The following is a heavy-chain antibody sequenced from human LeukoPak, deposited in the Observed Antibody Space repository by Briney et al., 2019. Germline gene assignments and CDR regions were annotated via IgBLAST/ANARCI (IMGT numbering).Heavy chain of an antibody. V-gene: IGHV3-23*01. CDR3: AKGHQLFSVNY. D-gene: IGHD5-24*01. CDR2: ISGSGGST. CDR1: GFTFSSYA. Sequence: GGSLRLSCAASGFTFSSYAMSWVRQAPGKGLEWVSAISGSGGSTYYADSVKGRFTISRDNSKNTLYLQMNSLRTEDTAVYYCAKGHQLFSVNYWGQGTLVTVSS. J-gene: IGHJ4*02.